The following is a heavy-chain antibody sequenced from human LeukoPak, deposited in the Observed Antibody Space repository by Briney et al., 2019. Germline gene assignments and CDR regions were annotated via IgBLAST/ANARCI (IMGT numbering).Heavy chain of an antibody. J-gene: IGHJ4*02. D-gene: IGHD1-26*01. CDR1: GYTFTGYY. V-gene: IGHV1-2*02. Sequence: ASVKVSCKASGYTFTGYYMHWVRQAPGQGLEWMGWINPNSGGTNYAQKFQGRVTMTRDTSISTAYMELSRLRSDDTAVYYCARDLVVRAPVHYWGQGTLVTVSS. CDR3: ARDLVVRAPVHY. CDR2: INPNSGGT.